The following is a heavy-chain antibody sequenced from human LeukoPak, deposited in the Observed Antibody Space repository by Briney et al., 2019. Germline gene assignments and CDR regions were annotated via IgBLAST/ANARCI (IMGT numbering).Heavy chain of an antibody. Sequence: GGSLRLSCAASGFTFSSYSMNWVRQAPGKGLEWVSSISSSSYIYYADSVKGRFTISRDNAKNSLYLQMNSLRAEDTAVYYCARIYCSGGSCYSGQLSYFDYWGQGTLVTVSS. V-gene: IGHV3-21*01. J-gene: IGHJ4*02. CDR3: ARIYCSGGSCYSGQLSYFDY. D-gene: IGHD2-15*01. CDR1: GFTFSSYS. CDR2: ISSSSYI.